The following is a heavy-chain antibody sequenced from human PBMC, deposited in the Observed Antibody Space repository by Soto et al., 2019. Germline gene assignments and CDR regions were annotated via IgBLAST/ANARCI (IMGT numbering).Heavy chain of an antibody. D-gene: IGHD2-8*02. CDR2: IRGSGGKT. CDR3: AKDRLCTGETCSLSNDY. Sequence: PGGSLRLSCAASGFIFSTYGMSWVRQAPGKGLDWVSGIRGSGGKTHYADSVKGRFTISRDNSRSTLYLQMDSLRAEDTAVYYCAKDRLCTGETCSLSNDYWGQGTLVTGSS. V-gene: IGHV3-23*01. J-gene: IGHJ4*02. CDR1: GFIFSTYG.